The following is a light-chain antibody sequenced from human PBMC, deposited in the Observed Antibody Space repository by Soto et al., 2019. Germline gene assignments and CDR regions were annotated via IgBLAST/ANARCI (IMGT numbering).Light chain of an antibody. CDR1: QSINSE. J-gene: IGKJ2*01. CDR3: QQGNNWPLT. V-gene: IGKV3-15*01. CDR2: GAS. Sequence: EIVMTQSPATLSLSPGERADLSCRASQSINSEFAWYQQKPGQPPRLLIYGASTRATGVPARFTGSESGSEFTLTISGLQSEDFAVYYCQQGNNWPLTFGQGTRLEI.